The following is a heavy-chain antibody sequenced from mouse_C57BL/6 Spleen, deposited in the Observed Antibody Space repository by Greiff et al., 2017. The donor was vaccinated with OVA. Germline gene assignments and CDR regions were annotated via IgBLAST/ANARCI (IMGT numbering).Heavy chain of an antibody. Sequence: VQLQQSGAELVRPGASVKLSCTASGFNIKDDYMHWVKQRPEQGLEWIGWIDPENGDTEYASKFQGKATITADTSSNTAYLQLSSLTSEDTAVYYCTTGVYYGNYDYAMDYWGQGTSVTVSS. CDR1: GFNIKDDY. V-gene: IGHV14-4*01. CDR3: TTGVYYGNYDYAMDY. J-gene: IGHJ4*01. D-gene: IGHD2-1*01. CDR2: IDPENGDT.